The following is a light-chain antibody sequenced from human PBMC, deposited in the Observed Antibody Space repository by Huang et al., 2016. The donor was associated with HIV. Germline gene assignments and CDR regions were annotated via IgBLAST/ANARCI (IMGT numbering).Light chain of an antibody. J-gene: IGKJ1*01. CDR2: EVS. CDR1: QSLLHTDGKTS. V-gene: IGKV2D-29*02. Sequence: DVVMTQTPLSLSVIPGQPASISCKSSQSLLHTDGKTSLYWYLQRPGQSPQLLIYEVSNRYSGVPDRFSGSWSGTDFTLEISRVEAEDFGVYYYMQSIQFPPTFGQGTQVEI. CDR3: MQSIQFPPT.